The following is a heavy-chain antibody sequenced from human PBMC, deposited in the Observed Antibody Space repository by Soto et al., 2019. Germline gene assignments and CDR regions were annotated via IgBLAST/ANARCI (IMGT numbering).Heavy chain of an antibody. CDR1: GFTFSSYA. CDR3: GRDWNRITISHYYYYGMDV. V-gene: IGHV3-30-3*01. D-gene: IGHD3-3*01. CDR2: ISYDGSNK. Sequence: QVQLVESGGGVVQPGRSLRLSCAASGFTFSSYAMHWVRQAPGKGLEWVAVISYDGSNKYYADSVKGRFTISRDNSKNTLYLQMNSLRAEDTAVYYCGRDWNRITISHYYYYGMDVWGQGTTVTVSS. J-gene: IGHJ6*02.